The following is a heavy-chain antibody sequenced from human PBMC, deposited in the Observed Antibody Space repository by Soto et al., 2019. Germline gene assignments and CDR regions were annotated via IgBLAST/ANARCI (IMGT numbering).Heavy chain of an antibody. D-gene: IGHD3-22*01. Sequence: ASVKVSCKASGYTFTSYYMHWVRQAPGQGLEWMGIINPSGGSTSYAQKFQGRVTMTRDTSTSTFYIELSSLRSEDTAVYYCARDSSSGSPSYGGMDVWGQGTTVTVSS. CDR2: INPSGGST. V-gene: IGHV1-46*01. CDR1: GYTFTSYY. CDR3: ARDSSSGSPSYGGMDV. J-gene: IGHJ6*02.